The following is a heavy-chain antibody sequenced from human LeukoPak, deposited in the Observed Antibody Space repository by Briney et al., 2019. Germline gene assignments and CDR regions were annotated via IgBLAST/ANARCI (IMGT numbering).Heavy chain of an antibody. CDR2: IIPIFGTA. Sequence: EASVKVSCKASGGTFSTYAISWVRQAPGQGLEWMGGIIPIFGTANYAQKFQGRVTITADESTSTAYMELSSLGSDDTAVYYCARALIPRYYYGGYWGQGTLVTVSS. CDR1: GGTFSTYA. V-gene: IGHV1-69*13. D-gene: IGHD3-10*01. CDR3: ARALIPRYYYGGY. J-gene: IGHJ4*02.